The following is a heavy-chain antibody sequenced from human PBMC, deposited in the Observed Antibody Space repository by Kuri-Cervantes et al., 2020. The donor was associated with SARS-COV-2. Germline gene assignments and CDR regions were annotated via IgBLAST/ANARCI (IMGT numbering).Heavy chain of an antibody. J-gene: IGHJ4*02. Sequence: GGSLRLSCAASRSTFSSYGMHWVRQAPGKGLEWVAFIRYDGSNKYYADSVKGRFTISRDNSKNTLYLQMNSLRAEDTAVYYCAKDLGYCSGGSCYADYFDYWGQGTLVTVSS. D-gene: IGHD2-15*01. V-gene: IGHV3-30*02. CDR1: RSTFSSYG. CDR2: IRYDGSNK. CDR3: AKDLGYCSGGSCYADYFDY.